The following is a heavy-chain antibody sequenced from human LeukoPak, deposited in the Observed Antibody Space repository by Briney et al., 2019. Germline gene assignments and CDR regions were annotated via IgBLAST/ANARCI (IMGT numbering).Heavy chain of an antibody. CDR2: IDSDGTTT. V-gene: IGHV3-74*01. CDR3: ALLPDCSSTSCYSTH. D-gene: IGHD2-2*01. J-gene: IGHJ4*02. CDR1: GFTFSTYW. Sequence: GGSLRLSCAASGFTFSTYWMHWVREVPGRGLVWVSRIDSDGTTTTYADSVKGRFTISRDNAKNTLYLQMNSLRAEDTAVYYCALLPDCSSTSCYSTHWGQGTLVTVSS.